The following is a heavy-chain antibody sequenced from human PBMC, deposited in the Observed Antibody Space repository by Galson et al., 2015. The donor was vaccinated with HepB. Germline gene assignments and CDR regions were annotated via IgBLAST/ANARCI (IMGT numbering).Heavy chain of an antibody. V-gene: IGHV3-33*06. D-gene: IGHD3-10*01. CDR3: AKDRFGEHYEGGGYFDY. J-gene: IGHJ4*02. Sequence: SLRLSCAASGFTFSSYGMHWVRQAPGKGLEWVAVIWYDGSNKYYADSVKGRFTISRDNSKNTLYLQMNSLRAEDTAVYYCAKDRFGEHYEGGGYFDYWGQGTLVTVSS. CDR1: GFTFSSYG. CDR2: IWYDGSNK.